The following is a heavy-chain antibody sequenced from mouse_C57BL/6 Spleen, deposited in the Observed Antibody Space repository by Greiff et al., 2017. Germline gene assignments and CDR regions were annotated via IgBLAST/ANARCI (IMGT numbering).Heavy chain of an antibody. CDR1: GFSLTSYG. Sequence: VQLQQSGPGLVQPSQSLSITCTVSGFSLTSYGVHWVRQSPGKGLEWLGVIWSGGSTDYNAAFISRLSISKDNSKSQVFFKMNRLQADDTAIYYCARIYDGYYDYAMDDGGQGTSVTVSS. CDR3: ARIYDGYYDYAMDD. J-gene: IGHJ4*01. V-gene: IGHV2-2*01. CDR2: IWSGGST. D-gene: IGHD2-3*01.